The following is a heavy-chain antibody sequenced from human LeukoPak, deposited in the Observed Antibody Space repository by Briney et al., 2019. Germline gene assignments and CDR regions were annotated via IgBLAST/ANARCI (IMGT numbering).Heavy chain of an antibody. V-gene: IGHV3-30*03. D-gene: IGHD3-16*01. J-gene: IGHJ1*01. CDR1: GFGFNYYG. CDR3: STDGTPKFEH. CDR2: ISYDERGK. Sequence: PGGSLRLSCAASGFGFNYYGMVWFRQSPGKGLEWVATISYDERGKHYADSEQGRFTISRDNSKSVLYLQLDYLRPEDTAVYYCSTDGTPKFEHWGQGTLVTVSS.